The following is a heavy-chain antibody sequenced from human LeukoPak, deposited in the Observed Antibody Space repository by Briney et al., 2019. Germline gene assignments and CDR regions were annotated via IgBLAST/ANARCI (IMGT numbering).Heavy chain of an antibody. D-gene: IGHD5-18*01. CDR2: ISYDGSNK. J-gene: IGHJ4*02. CDR1: GFTFSSYG. V-gene: IGHV3-30*18. CDR3: AKGGVDTAMVRDY. Sequence: PGGSLRLSCAASGFTFSSYGMHWVRQAPGKGLEWVAVISYDGSNKYYADSVKGRFTISRDNSKNTLYLQMNSLRAEDTAVYYCAKGGVDTAMVRDYWGQGTLVTVSS.